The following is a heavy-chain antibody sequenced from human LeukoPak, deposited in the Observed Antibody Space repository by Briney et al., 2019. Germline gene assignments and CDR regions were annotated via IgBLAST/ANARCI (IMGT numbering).Heavy chain of an antibody. V-gene: IGHV1-8*01. CDR2: MNPNSGNT. J-gene: IGHJ6*03. D-gene: IGHD2/OR15-2a*01. CDR3: ARGNRSPKRSLYYYMDV. Sequence: ASVKVSCKASGYTFTSYDINWVRQATGQGLERMGWMNPNSGNTGYAQKFQGRVTMTRNTSISTAYMELSSLRSEDTAVYYCARGNRSPKRSLYYYMDVWGKGTTVTVSS. CDR1: GYTFTSYD.